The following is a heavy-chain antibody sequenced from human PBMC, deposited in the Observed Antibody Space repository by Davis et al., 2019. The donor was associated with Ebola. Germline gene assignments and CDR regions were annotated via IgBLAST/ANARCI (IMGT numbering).Heavy chain of an antibody. CDR1: GDSIDSRSHY. CDR3: ARIEGPYYYYYYMGV. CDR2: IFYTGNA. V-gene: IGHV4-39*07. J-gene: IGHJ6*03. Sequence: PSETLSLTCTVSGDSIDSRSHYWGWIRQSPGKGPEWIGSIFYTGNAYYNPSLYSRVFMSIDTSKNQFSLRLTSLTAADTATYYCARIEGPYYYYYYMGVWGKGTTVTVSS.